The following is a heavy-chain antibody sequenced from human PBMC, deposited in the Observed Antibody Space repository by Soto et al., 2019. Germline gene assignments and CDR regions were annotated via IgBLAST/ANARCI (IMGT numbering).Heavy chain of an antibody. CDR3: AREFEATSLDG. CDR2: AYYRSQWYI. J-gene: IGHJ6*02. D-gene: IGHD1-1*01. Sequence: SQALSLTCVISGDSVSSDTSAWNWIRQSPSRGLEWLGRAYYRSQWYIDFAGSVKSRLTINPDTSKNEVSLHLKSVTPEDTAMYYCAREFEATSLDGWGPGTTFTIAS. CDR1: GDSVSSDTSA. V-gene: IGHV6-1*01.